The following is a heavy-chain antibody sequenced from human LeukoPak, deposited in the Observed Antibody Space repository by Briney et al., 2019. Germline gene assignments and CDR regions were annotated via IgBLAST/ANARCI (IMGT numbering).Heavy chain of an antibody. CDR3: ARGDYYDSSGYLDY. V-gene: IGHV3-30*04. CDR1: GFTFSSYA. D-gene: IGHD3-22*01. Sequence: GRSLRLSCAASGFTFSSYAMHWVRQAPGKGLEWVAVISYDGSNKYYADSVKGRFTISRDNSKNTLYLQMDSLRAEDTAVYYCARGDYYDSSGYLDYWGQGTLVTVSS. CDR2: ISYDGSNK. J-gene: IGHJ4*02.